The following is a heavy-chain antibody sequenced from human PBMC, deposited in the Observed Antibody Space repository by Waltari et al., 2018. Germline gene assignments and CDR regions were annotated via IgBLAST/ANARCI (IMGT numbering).Heavy chain of an antibody. CDR1: GYTFTAFF. CDR3: ARSGGGTTTFGVAE. CDR2: ITPNSGDT. J-gene: IGHJ4*02. Sequence: QVQLVQSVAGVKKSGASVKVSCKASGYTFTAFFIHWVRQAPGQGLEWMGRITPNSGDTSYAQRFQGRVTMTGDTSITTAYMELTGLRSDDTAIYYCARSGGGTTTFGVAEWGQGSLVTVSS. D-gene: IGHD3-3*01. V-gene: IGHV1-2*06.